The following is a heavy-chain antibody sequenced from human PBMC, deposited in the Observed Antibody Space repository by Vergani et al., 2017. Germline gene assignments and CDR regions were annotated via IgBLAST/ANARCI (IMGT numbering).Heavy chain of an antibody. CDR2: TYYSGST. D-gene: IGHD6-19*01. Sequence: QVQLQESGPGLVKPSQTLSLTCTVSGVPISSLDYYWSWTRQPPGKGLEWIGYTYYSGSTYYNPSLKSRVTISVDTSKNQFSLKLSSVTAADTAVYYCARVKYSSGWYGFDYWGQGTLVTVSS. J-gene: IGHJ4*02. CDR3: ARVKYSSGWYGFDY. CDR1: GVPISSLDYY. V-gene: IGHV4-30-4*08.